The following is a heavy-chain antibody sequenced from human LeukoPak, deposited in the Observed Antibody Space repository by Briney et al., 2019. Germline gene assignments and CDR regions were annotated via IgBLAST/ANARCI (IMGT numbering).Heavy chain of an antibody. Sequence: ASVKVSCKASGGTFSSYAISWVRQAPGQGLEWMGGIIPIFGTANYAQKFQGRVTITADESTSTAYMELSSLRSEDTAVYYCARSKQQLVLGGFDYWGQGTLVTVSS. J-gene: IGHJ4*02. CDR2: IIPIFGTA. CDR1: GGTFSSYA. CDR3: ARSKQQLVLGGFDY. V-gene: IGHV1-69*13. D-gene: IGHD6-13*01.